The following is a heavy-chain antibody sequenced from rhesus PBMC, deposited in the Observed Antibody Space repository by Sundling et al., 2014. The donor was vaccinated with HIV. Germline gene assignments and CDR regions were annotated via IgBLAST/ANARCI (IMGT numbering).Heavy chain of an antibody. Sequence: QVQLQESGPGLVKPSETLSLTCAVSGDSISDRHYWTWIRQFPGKGLEWIGYISGGSGNTYYHPSLKSRVTISTDTSKNQFSLQLRSVTAADTAVYYCAKSFGLAFDYWGQGVLVTVSS. V-gene: IGHV4-106*01. D-gene: IGHD3-3*01. CDR3: AKSFGLAFDY. CDR1: GDSISDRHY. J-gene: IGHJ4*01. CDR2: ISGGSGNT.